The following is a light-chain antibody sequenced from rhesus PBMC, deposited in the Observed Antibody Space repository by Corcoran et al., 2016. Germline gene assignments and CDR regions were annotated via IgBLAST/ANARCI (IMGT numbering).Light chain of an antibody. CDR1: PSVGSS. J-gene: IGKJ3*01. Sequence: QVILTQSPATLSLSPGARATLSCRASPSVGSSLAWYQQKPGPAPRLLIFGASRRATGIPDRFSGSGSGTQFTLTISSLEPEDFAVYYCQKYSRSPFAFGPGTKLDIK. CDR2: GAS. CDR3: QKYSRSPFA. V-gene: IGKV3-53*01.